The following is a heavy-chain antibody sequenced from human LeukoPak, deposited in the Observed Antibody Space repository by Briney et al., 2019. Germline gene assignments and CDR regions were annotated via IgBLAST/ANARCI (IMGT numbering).Heavy chain of an antibody. V-gene: IGHV1-8*01. CDR1: GYTFTSYD. D-gene: IGHD3-3*01. J-gene: IGHJ4*02. Sequence: ASVKVSCKASGYTFTSYDINWVRQATGQGLEWMGWMNPNSGNTGYAQKFQGRVTITRNTSISTAYMELSSLRSEDTAVYYCARRYYDFWSGYRYFDYWGQGTLVTVSS. CDR2: MNPNSGNT. CDR3: ARRYYDFWSGYRYFDY.